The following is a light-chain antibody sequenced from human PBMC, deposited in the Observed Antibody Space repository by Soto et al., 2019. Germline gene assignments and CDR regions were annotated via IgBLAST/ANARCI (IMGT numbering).Light chain of an antibody. CDR3: MQGTLWTWT. CDR1: LSLVDSGGNTX. Sequence: VVLTQYPLSLPVTLGHPASISGTSSLSLVDSGGNTXXNWXQQXXGXTPRXXXYEXSNRESGVPDRLSASGSGTDFTLRISRVEAEDLGVYYCMQGTLWTWTFGQGTKVDIK. J-gene: IGKJ1*01. CDR2: EXS. V-gene: IGKV2-30*01.